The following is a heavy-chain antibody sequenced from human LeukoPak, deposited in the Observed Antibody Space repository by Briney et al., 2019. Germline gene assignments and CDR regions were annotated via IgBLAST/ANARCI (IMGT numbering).Heavy chain of an antibody. CDR1: GYTFTGYY. Sequence: ASVKVSCKASGYTFTGYYMHWVRQAPGQGLEWMGIINPSGGSTSYAQKFQGRVTMTRDTSTSTVYMELSSLRSEDTAVYYCARDDVVVVGIDYWGQGTLVTVSS. CDR2: INPSGGST. J-gene: IGHJ4*02. V-gene: IGHV1-46*01. D-gene: IGHD2-15*01. CDR3: ARDDVVVVGIDY.